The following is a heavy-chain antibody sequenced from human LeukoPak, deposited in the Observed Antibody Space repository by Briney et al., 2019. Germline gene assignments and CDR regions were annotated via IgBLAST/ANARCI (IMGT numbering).Heavy chain of an antibody. D-gene: IGHD3-10*01. CDR1: GLIFSNYW. CDR2: IKEDGSET. CDR3: EAYGSV. V-gene: IGHV3-7*01. J-gene: IGHJ4*02. Sequence: GGSLRLSCAASGLIFSNYWMTWVRQAPGKGLEWVANIKEDGSETYYVDSVKGRFTISRDNDKNTLYLQMNSLRAEDTAVYYCEAYGSVWGQGTLVTVSS.